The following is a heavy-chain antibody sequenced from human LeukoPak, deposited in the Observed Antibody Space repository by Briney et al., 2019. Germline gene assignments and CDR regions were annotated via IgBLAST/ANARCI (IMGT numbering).Heavy chain of an antibody. V-gene: IGHV1-24*01. CDR2: FDPEDGET. CDR3: ARGTDLNYYDSSGYYVFDY. CDR1: GYTLTELS. D-gene: IGHD3-22*01. J-gene: IGHJ4*02. Sequence: ASVKVSCKVSGYTLTELSMHWVRQAPGKGLEWMGGFDPEDGETIYAQKFQGRVTMTEDTSTDTAYMELSSLRSKDTAVYYCARGTDLNYYDSSGYYVFDYWGQGTLVTVSS.